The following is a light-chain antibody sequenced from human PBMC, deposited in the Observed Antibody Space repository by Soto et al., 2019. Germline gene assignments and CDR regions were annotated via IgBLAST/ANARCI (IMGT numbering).Light chain of an antibody. CDR1: QSVSSSY. CDR2: GAS. V-gene: IGKV3-20*01. CDR3: QQYGSSPVT. Sequence: EIVLTQSPGTLSLSPGERATISCRASQSVSSSYLAWYQQKPGQAPRLLIYGASSRATGSPDRFSGSGSGTDFTLTISRLEPEDFAVYYCQQYGSSPVTFGQGTKVEIK. J-gene: IGKJ1*01.